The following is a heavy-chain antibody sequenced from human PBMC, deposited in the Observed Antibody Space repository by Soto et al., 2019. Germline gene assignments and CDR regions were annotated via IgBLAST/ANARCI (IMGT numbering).Heavy chain of an antibody. CDR1: GCSFSGHP. Sequence: LRHSRAASGCSFSGHPMSRGSQDPEKGLEWVAGISDGGDLTYNADSVKGRFTISRDNSRNTLYLQMNSLRAEDTAVYYCARRVIGSSRACDRWGQGTMVTVS. CDR3: ARRVIGSSRACDR. J-gene: IGHJ3*01. CDR2: ISDGGDLT. V-gene: IGHV3-23*01. D-gene: IGHD3-10*01.